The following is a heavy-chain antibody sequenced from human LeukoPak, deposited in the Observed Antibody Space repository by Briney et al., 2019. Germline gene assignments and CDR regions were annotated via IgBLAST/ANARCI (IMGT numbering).Heavy chain of an antibody. D-gene: IGHD3-22*01. V-gene: IGHV3-21*04. Sequence: GGSLRLSCAASGFTFSSYSMNWVRQAPGKGLEWVSSISSSSSYIYYADSVKGRFTISRDNAKNSLYLQMNSLRAEDTAVYYCAREYYDSSGYLKYYYYGMDVWGQGTTVTVSS. J-gene: IGHJ6*02. CDR1: GFTFSSYS. CDR2: ISSSSSYI. CDR3: AREYYDSSGYLKYYYYGMDV.